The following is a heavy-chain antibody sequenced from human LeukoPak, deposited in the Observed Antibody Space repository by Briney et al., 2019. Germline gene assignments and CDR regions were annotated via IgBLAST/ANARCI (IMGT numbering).Heavy chain of an antibody. Sequence: GGSLRLSCVASGFTFSSYWMSWVRQAPGKGLEWVANIKQDGSEKYYVDSVKGRFTISRDNAKNSLYLQMNSLRAEDTAVYYCARYGATLSNFDYWGQGTLVTVSS. CDR2: IKQDGSEK. V-gene: IGHV3-7*01. J-gene: IGHJ4*02. CDR1: GFTFSSYW. CDR3: ARYGATLSNFDY. D-gene: IGHD1-26*01.